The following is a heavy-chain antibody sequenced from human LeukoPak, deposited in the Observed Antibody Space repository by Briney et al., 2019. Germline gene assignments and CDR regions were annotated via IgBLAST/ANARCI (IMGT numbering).Heavy chain of an antibody. Sequence: ASVNVSCTASGYTFNNYVISWVRQAPGQGLEWMGWINVYNGNTNYAQKLQGRVTTTTDTSTSTAYMELRSLRSDDTAVYYCASRGQSSDYYGMDVWGQGTTVAVSS. CDR2: INVYNGNT. V-gene: IGHV1-18*01. D-gene: IGHD3-16*01. J-gene: IGHJ6*02. CDR3: ASRGQSSDYYGMDV. CDR1: GYTFNNYV.